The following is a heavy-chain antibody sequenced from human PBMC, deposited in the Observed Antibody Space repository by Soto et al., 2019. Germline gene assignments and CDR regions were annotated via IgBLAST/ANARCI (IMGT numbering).Heavy chain of an antibody. D-gene: IGHD3-22*01. J-gene: IGHJ5*02. V-gene: IGHV1-69*01. Sequence: QVQLVQSGAEVKKPGSSVKVSCKASGGTFSSYAISCVRQAPGQGPEWMGGIIPIFGTANYAQKFQGRVTITSDESTSTAYMELSSLRSEDTAVYYCARASVTMIVVVIPGWFDPWGQETLVTVSS. CDR2: IIPIFGTA. CDR1: GGTFSSYA. CDR3: ARASVTMIVVVIPGWFDP.